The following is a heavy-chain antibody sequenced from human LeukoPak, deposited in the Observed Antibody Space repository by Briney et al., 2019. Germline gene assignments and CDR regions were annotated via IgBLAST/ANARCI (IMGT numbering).Heavy chain of an antibody. CDR3: AKNIGGLDY. Sequence: PGGSLRLSCAASGFTFSSYAMHWVRQAPGKGLEWVAVISYDGSNKYYADSVKGRFTISRDNSKNTLYLQMNSLRAEDTAVYYCAKNIGGLDYWGRGTLVTVSS. J-gene: IGHJ4*02. V-gene: IGHV3-30*04. D-gene: IGHD2/OR15-2a*01. CDR2: ISYDGSNK. CDR1: GFTFSSYA.